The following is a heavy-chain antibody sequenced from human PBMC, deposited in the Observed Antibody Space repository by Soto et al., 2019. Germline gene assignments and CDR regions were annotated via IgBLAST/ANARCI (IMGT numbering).Heavy chain of an antibody. CDR3: VRTFDMLTESES. CDR2: INAGDGNT. CDR1: GYTFTYYT. J-gene: IGHJ5*02. Sequence: ASVKVSCKASGYTFTYYTVHWVRQAPGQRLEWMGWINAGDGNTKYSPNFQGRVTITKNTLYLQMTSLRTEDTAVYYCVRTFDMLTESESWGQGTLVTVSS. V-gene: IGHV1-3*01. D-gene: IGHD3-9*01.